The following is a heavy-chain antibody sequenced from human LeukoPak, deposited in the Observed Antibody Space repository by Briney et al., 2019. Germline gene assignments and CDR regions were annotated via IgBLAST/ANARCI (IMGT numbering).Heavy chain of an antibody. J-gene: IGHJ4*02. CDR3: ASARGGYSYGYFDY. Sequence: APVKVSCKASGYTFTSYGISWVRQAPGQGLEWMGWISAYNGNTNYAQKLQGRVTMTTDTSTSTAYMELRSLRSDDTAVYYCASARGGYSYGYFDYWGQGTLVTVSS. V-gene: IGHV1-18*01. CDR2: ISAYNGNT. D-gene: IGHD5-18*01. CDR1: GYTFTSYG.